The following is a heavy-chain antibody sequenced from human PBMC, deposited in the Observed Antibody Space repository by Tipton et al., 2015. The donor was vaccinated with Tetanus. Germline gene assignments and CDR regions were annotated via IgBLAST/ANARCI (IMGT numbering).Heavy chain of an antibody. CDR2: VYHTGST. CDR3: ARSKLLWFGESLSGFDS. J-gene: IGHJ4*02. CDR1: GDSITSTKYS. D-gene: IGHD3-10*01. V-gene: IGHV4-30-2*02. Sequence: TLSLTCTVSGDSITSTKYSWSWIRQPPGKGLEWIGYVYHTGSTYYNPSLKSRVTISVDTAKSQFSLRLTSVTAADTAVYYCARSKLLWFGESLSGFDSWGQGPLVTVSA.